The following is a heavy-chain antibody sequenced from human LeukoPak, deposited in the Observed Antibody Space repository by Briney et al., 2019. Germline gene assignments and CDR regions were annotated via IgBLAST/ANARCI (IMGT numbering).Heavy chain of an antibody. Sequence: HTGGSLRLSCAASGFTVSSNYMSWVRQAPGKGLEWVSVIYSGGSTYYADSVKGRFTISRDNSKNTLYLQMNSLRAEDTAVYYCARRGYDILTGYLTIDYWGQGTLVTVSS. D-gene: IGHD3-9*01. CDR1: GFTVSSNY. CDR3: ARRGYDILTGYLTIDY. V-gene: IGHV3-53*01. CDR2: IYSGGST. J-gene: IGHJ4*02.